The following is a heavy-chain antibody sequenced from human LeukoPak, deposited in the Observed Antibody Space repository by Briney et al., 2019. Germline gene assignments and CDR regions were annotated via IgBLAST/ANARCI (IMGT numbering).Heavy chain of an antibody. V-gene: IGHV4-30-2*01. CDR3: ARVNSLFGVFDI. D-gene: IGHD3-10*01. CDR1: GGSIRSGGYS. CDR2: IYHSGST. Sequence: SETLSLTCAVSGGSIRSGGYSWSWIRQPPGKGLEWIGYIYHSGSTYYDPSLKSRVTISVDRSKNQLSLKLSSVTAADTAVYYCARVNSLFGVFDIWGLGTMVTVSS. J-gene: IGHJ3*02.